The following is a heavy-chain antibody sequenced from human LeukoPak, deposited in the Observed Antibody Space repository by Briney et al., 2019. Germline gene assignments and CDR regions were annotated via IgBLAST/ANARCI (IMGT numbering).Heavy chain of an antibody. D-gene: IGHD5-18*01. Sequence: PGGSLRLSCAASGFTFSSYSMNWVRQAPGKGLEWVSSISSSSSYIYYADSVKGRFTISRDNAKNSLYLQMNSLRAEDTAVYYCAREPVDTGSSDYFDYWGQGTLVTVSS. CDR1: GFTFSSYS. CDR2: ISSSSSYI. V-gene: IGHV3-21*01. J-gene: IGHJ4*02. CDR3: AREPVDTGSSDYFDY.